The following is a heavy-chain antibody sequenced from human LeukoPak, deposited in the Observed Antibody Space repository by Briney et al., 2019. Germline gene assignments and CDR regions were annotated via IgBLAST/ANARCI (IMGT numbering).Heavy chain of an antibody. D-gene: IGHD6-19*01. CDR3: ARGGVAVAGSLGDWFDP. J-gene: IGHJ5*02. Sequence: GGSLRLSCAASGFTFSSYAMHWVRQAPGKGLEWVAVISYDGSNKYYADSVKGRFTISRDNSKNTLYLQMNSLRAEDTAVYFCARGGVAVAGSLGDWFDPWGQGTLVTVSS. V-gene: IGHV3-30*04. CDR2: ISYDGSNK. CDR1: GFTFSSYA.